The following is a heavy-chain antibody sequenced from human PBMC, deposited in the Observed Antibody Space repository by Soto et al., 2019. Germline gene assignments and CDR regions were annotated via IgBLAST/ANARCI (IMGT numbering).Heavy chain of an antibody. Sequence: SETLSLTCTVSGGSISSSSYYWGWIRQPPGKGLEWIGSIYYSGSTYYNPSLKSRVTISVDTSKNQFSLKLSSVTAADTAVYYCARRNNWKGYYYYYMDVWGKGTTVTVSS. J-gene: IGHJ6*03. CDR2: IYYSGST. V-gene: IGHV4-39*01. CDR3: ARRNNWKGYYYYYMDV. CDR1: GGSISSSSYY. D-gene: IGHD1-20*01.